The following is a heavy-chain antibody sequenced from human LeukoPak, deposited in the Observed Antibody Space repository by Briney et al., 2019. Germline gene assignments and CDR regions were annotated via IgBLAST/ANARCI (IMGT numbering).Heavy chain of an antibody. CDR2: IRYDGSNK. V-gene: IGHV3-30*02. J-gene: IGHJ4*02. CDR3: ARYHGSGSYHVDY. Sequence: GGSLRLSCAASGFTFSSYGMNWVRQAPGEGLEWVAFIRYDGSNKYYADSVKGRFTISRDNAKNSLYLQMNSLRAEDTAVYYCARYHGSGSYHVDYWGQGTLVTVSS. CDR1: GFTFSSYG. D-gene: IGHD3-10*01.